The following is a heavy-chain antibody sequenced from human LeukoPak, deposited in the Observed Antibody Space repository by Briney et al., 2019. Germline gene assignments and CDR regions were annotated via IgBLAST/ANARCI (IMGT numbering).Heavy chain of an antibody. CDR1: GGSISSSNW. J-gene: IGHJ3*02. CDR3: ARRTFGVVNWKSYDAFDI. D-gene: IGHD3-3*01. CDR2: INHSGST. Sequence: PSETLSLTCAVSGGSISSSNWWSWVRQPPGKGLEWIGEINHSGSTNYNPSLKSRVTISVDTSKNQFSLKLSSVTAADTAVYYCARRTFGVVNWKSYDAFDIWGQGTMVTVSS. V-gene: IGHV4-4*02.